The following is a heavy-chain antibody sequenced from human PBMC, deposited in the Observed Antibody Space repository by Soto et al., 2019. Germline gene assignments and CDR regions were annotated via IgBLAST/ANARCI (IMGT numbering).Heavy chain of an antibody. Sequence: QITLKKSGPTLVKPTQTLTLTCTFSGFSLSTSGVGVGWIRQPPGQALEWLPLIYWDDDKRYSPSLKSRPTITKDTSKYPLVRTMTNMDPVDTATYSCAHMGSGWYVQETVGFDYWGQGTLVTVSS. J-gene: IGHJ4*02. CDR1: GFSLSTSGVG. CDR2: IYWDDDK. CDR3: AHMGSGWYVQETVGFDY. D-gene: IGHD6-19*01. V-gene: IGHV2-5*02.